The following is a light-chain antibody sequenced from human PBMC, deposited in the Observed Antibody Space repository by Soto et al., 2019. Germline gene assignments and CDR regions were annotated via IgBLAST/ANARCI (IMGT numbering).Light chain of an antibody. CDR2: RAS. Sequence: DIQMTQSPSTLSASAGDRVTITCRAGQSISTRLAWYQQKPGKAPKLLIYRASSIESGVPSRFSGSGSGTEFSLTISSLQPDDFAAYYCQQYNSYSGTFGQGTKVDI. CDR3: QQYNSYSGT. CDR1: QSISTR. V-gene: IGKV1-5*03. J-gene: IGKJ1*01.